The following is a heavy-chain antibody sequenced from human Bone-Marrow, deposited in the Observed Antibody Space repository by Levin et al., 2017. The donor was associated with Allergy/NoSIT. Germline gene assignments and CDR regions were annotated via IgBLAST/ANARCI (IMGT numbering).Heavy chain of an antibody. Sequence: PSETLSLTCAVYGGSFSGYYWSWIRQPPGKGLEWIGEINHSGSTNYNPSLKSRVTISVDTSKNQFSLKLSSVTAADTAVYYCARGIPTRITMIVVVMGFDYWGQGTLVTVSS. CDR2: INHSGST. CDR1: GGSFSGYY. D-gene: IGHD3-22*01. V-gene: IGHV4-34*01. J-gene: IGHJ4*02. CDR3: ARGIPTRITMIVVVMGFDY.